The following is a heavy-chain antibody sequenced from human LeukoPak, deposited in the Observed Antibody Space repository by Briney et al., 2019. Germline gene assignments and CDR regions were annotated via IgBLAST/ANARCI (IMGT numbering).Heavy chain of an antibody. V-gene: IGHV3-30-3*01. Sequence: GGSLRLSCAASGFTFSSFVIHWVRQAPGKGLEWVAVTSSDLNVKLYADSVKGRFTISRDNSRSTLYLQMNSLRPEDTAIYYCAREGYYGSGSPPSLYFDYWGQGTLVTVSS. CDR2: TSSDLNVK. CDR3: AREGYYGSGSPPSLYFDY. CDR1: GFTFSSFV. J-gene: IGHJ4*02. D-gene: IGHD3-10*01.